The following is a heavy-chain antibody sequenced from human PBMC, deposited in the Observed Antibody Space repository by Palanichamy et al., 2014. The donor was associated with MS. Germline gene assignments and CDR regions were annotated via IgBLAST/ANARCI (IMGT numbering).Heavy chain of an antibody. Sequence: PGRSLRLSCAASGFTFSSYGMHWVRQAPGKGLEWVALISYDGSNKYYADSVKGRFTISRDNSKNTLYLHMNSLRAEDTAVYYCAKWTEGYCSSSNCYRTVAIDVWGQGTMVTVSS. CDR2: ISYDGSNK. D-gene: IGHD2-2*01. CDR1: GFTFSSYG. CDR3: AKWTEGYCSSSNCYRTVAIDV. J-gene: IGHJ3*01. V-gene: IGHV3-30*18.